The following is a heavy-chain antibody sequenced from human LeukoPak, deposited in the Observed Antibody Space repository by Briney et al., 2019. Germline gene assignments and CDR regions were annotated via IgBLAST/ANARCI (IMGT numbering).Heavy chain of an antibody. V-gene: IGHV3-23*01. CDR3: AKGDIVVVPAATDY. CDR1: GFTFSSYA. Sequence: PGGSLRLSCAASGFTFSSYAMSWVRQAPGKGLEWVSAISGSGGSTYYADSVKGRFTISRDNSKNTLYLQMNGLRAEDTAVYYCAKGDIVVVPAATDYWGQGTLVAVSS. J-gene: IGHJ4*02. CDR2: ISGSGGST. D-gene: IGHD2-2*01.